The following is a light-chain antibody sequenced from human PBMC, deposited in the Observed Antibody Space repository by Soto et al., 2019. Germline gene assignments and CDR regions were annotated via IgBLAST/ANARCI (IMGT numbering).Light chain of an antibody. CDR3: QQRLNWPPN. J-gene: IGKJ1*01. V-gene: IGKV3-11*01. CDR2: DAS. CDR1: QSVTNY. Sequence: EIVLTQSPGTLSLSPGERAAHWFGATQSVTNYIAWYQQRPGQAPRLLIYDASNRASGVPAKFSGSGSGTDFTLTISDLEPADFGLYYCQQRLNWPPNFGQGTKVDIK.